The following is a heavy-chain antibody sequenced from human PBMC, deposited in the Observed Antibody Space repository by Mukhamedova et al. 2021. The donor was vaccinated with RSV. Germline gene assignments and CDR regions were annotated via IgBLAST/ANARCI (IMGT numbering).Heavy chain of an antibody. J-gene: IGHJ4*02. D-gene: IGHD1-26*01. CDR3: GSGSYPNY. CDR1: GFTFSSYD. Sequence: GFTFSSYDMSWVRQAPGKGLEWVSSVSDSGGATYYADSVKGRFTISRDNSKNTLYLQMNSLGAEDTAIYYCGSGSYPNYWGQGTLV. V-gene: IGHV3-23*01. CDR2: VSDSGGAT.